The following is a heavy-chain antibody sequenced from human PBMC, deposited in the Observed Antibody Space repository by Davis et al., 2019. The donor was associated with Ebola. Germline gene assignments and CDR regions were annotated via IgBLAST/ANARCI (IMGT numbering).Heavy chain of an antibody. Sequence: PSETLSLTCAVSGGSITSGNWWGWFRQPPGKGLEWIGEILHTGVTTYNPSLKSRVTISVDKSKNQFSLRLTFVTAADAAVYFWARKGPGSSADYWGQGILVTVSS. D-gene: IGHD6-6*01. J-gene: IGHJ4*02. V-gene: IGHV4-4*02. CDR1: GGSITSGNW. CDR2: ILHTGVT. CDR3: ARKGPGSSADY.